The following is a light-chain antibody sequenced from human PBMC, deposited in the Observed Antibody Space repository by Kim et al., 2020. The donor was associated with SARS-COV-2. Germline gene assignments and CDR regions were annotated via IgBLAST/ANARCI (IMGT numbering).Light chain of an antibody. CDR2: DVS. J-gene: IGLJ2*01. CDR3: SSYTSSSVVV. CDR1: SSDVGGYNY. V-gene: IGLV2-14*03. Sequence: GQSINISCTGTSSDVGGYNYVSWYQQHPGKAPKLMIYDVSNRPSGVSNRFSGSKSGNTASLTISGLQAEDEADYYCSSYTSSSVVVFGGGTQLTVL.